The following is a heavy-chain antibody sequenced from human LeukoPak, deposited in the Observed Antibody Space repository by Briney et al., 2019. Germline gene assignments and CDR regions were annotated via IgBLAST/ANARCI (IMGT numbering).Heavy chain of an antibody. D-gene: IGHD4-17*01. CDR3: AKGARTATRAFDI. CDR1: GGSFSDYY. J-gene: IGHJ3*02. Sequence: SETLSLTCAVYGGSFSDYYWSWIRQPPGKGLEWIGEINHSGSTNYNPSLKSRVTISVDTSKNQFSLKLSSVTAADTAVYYCAKGARTATRAFDIWGQGTMVTVSS. CDR2: INHSGST. V-gene: IGHV4-34*01.